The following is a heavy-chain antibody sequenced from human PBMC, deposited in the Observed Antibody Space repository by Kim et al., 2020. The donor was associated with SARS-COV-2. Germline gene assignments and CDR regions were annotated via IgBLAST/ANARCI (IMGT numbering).Heavy chain of an antibody. V-gene: IGHV3-23*01. CDR3: AKSPIAGPAAANFDY. CDR2: ISGSGGST. J-gene: IGHJ4*02. D-gene: IGHD2-2*01. CDR1: GFTFNFYA. Sequence: GGSLRLSCAASGFTFNFYAMNWVRQAPGKGLEWVSAISGSGGSTYYADSVKGRFTISRDNSKNTLYVQMNSLRAEDTAVYYCAKSPIAGPAAANFDYWGQGTLVTVSS.